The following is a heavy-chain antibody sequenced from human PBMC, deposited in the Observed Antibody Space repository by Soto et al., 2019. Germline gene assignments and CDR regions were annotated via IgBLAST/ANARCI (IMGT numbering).Heavy chain of an antibody. CDR2: INPNSGGT. CDR3: ARGSGYSLNLFDY. V-gene: IGHV1-2*02. CDR1: GGTFSSYA. D-gene: IGHD5-12*01. J-gene: IGHJ4*02. Sequence: ASLKVSWKSSGGTFSSYAMIWVRQAPGQGLEWMGWINPNSGGTTYAQKFQGRVTMTRDTSISTAYLELSRLRSDDTAVYYCARGSGYSLNLFDYWGQGTPVTVSS.